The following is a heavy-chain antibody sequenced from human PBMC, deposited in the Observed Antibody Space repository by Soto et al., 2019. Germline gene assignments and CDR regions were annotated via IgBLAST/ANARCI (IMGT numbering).Heavy chain of an antibody. D-gene: IGHD3-9*01. CDR2: TYYRSKWYN. Sequence: SQTLSLTCAISGDSVSSNSAAWNWIRQSPSRGLEWLGRTYYRSKWYNDYAVSVKSRITINPDTSKNQFSLQLNSVTPEDTAVYYCARISRYYDILTGYYIDYYYYGMDVWGQGTTVTVS. V-gene: IGHV6-1*01. CDR3: ARISRYYDILTGYYIDYYYYGMDV. J-gene: IGHJ6*02. CDR1: GDSVSSNSAA.